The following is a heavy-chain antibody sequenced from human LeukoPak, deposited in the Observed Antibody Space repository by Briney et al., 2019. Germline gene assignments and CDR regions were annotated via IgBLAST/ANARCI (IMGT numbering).Heavy chain of an antibody. CDR1: GFTFSSYA. J-gene: IGHJ4*02. D-gene: IGHD6-19*01. CDR3: ARIYSSGWYYFDY. V-gene: IGHV3-23*01. Sequence: GGSLRLSCAASGFTFSSYAMSWVRQAPGKGLEWVSAISGSGGSTYYADSVKGRFTISRDNSKNTLYLQMNSLRAEDTAVYYCARIYSSGWYYFDYWGQGTLVTVSS. CDR2: ISGSGGST.